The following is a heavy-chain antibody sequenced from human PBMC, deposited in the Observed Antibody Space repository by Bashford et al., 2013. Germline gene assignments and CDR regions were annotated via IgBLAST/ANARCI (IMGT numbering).Heavy chain of an antibody. V-gene: IGHV3-23*01. Sequence: GSLRLSCAASGFTFSSFVMSWVRQAPGKGLEWVSGVSGSGGKTYYADSVKGRFTISRDNSKNTLYLHLNSLRSDDTAIYYCASAGFSSTWTLLYWGQGTLVTVSS. J-gene: IGHJ4*02. CDR3: ASAGFSSTWTLLY. D-gene: IGHD6-13*01. CDR2: VSGSGGKT. CDR1: GFTFSSFV.